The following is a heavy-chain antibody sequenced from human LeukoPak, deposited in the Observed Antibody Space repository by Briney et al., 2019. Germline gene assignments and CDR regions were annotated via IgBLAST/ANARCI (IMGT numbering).Heavy chain of an antibody. V-gene: IGHV3-23*01. CDR1: GFTFSISA. CDR3: ARGEFGDYYYFYMDV. Sequence: GGSLRLSCAASGFTFSISAMSWVRQAPGKGLEWVSGISDSGGSTFYADSVKGRFTISRDTSKNTLYLQMNSLRAEDTATYYCARGEFGDYYYFYMDVWGKGTTVTVSS. D-gene: IGHD2/OR15-2a*01. J-gene: IGHJ6*03. CDR2: ISDSGGST.